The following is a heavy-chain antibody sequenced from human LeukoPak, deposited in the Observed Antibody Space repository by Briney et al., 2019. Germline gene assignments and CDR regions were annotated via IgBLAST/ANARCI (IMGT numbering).Heavy chain of an antibody. Sequence: SETLSLTCTVSGGSISSYYWSWIRQPPGKGLEWIGYIYYSGSTNYNPSLKSRVTISVDTSKNQFSLKLSSVTAADTAVYYCARDGGRWLRLHYFDYWGQGTLVTVSS. D-gene: IGHD5-12*01. CDR1: GGSISSYY. J-gene: IGHJ4*02. CDR2: IYYSGST. V-gene: IGHV4-59*01. CDR3: ARDGGRWLRLHYFDY.